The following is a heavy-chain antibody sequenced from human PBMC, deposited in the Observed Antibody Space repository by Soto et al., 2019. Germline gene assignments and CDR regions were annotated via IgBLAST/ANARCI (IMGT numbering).Heavy chain of an antibody. J-gene: IGHJ4*02. D-gene: IGHD3-22*01. CDR2: FDPEDGET. Sequence: GASVKVSCKVSGYTLTELSMHWVRQAPGKGLEWMGGFDPEDGETIYAQKFQGRVTMTEDTSTDTAYMELSSLRSEDTAVYYCATSTYYYDRGPSYYFDYWGQGTLVTVSS. CDR3: ATSTYYYDRGPSYYFDY. V-gene: IGHV1-24*01. CDR1: GYTLTELS.